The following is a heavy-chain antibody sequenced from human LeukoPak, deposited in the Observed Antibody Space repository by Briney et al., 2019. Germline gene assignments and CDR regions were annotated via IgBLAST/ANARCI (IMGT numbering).Heavy chain of an antibody. CDR3: ARDPQTSAYYYGSGSFRTLDY. CDR1: GYTFTGYY. Sequence: ASVEVSCKASGYTFTGYYMHWVRQAPGQGLQWMGWINPNSGGTNYAQMFQGRVTMTRDTSISTAYVELSRLRSDDTAVYYCARDPQTSAYYYGSGSFRTLDYWGQGTLVTVSS. CDR2: INPNSGGT. V-gene: IGHV1-2*02. J-gene: IGHJ4*02. D-gene: IGHD3-10*01.